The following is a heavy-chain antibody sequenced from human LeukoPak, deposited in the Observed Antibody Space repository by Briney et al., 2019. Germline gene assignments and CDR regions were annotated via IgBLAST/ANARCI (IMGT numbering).Heavy chain of an antibody. J-gene: IGHJ4*02. D-gene: IGHD5-18*01. Sequence: GGSLRLSCTASAFTFDDYAMSWFRQAPGKGLEWVGSIRSKAYGGTRDYAASVKGRLTISRDDSKSIAYLQMNSLKTEDTAVYFCTRAGGYSYGYVPVDYWGQGTLVTVSS. CDR2: IRSKAYGGTR. V-gene: IGHV3-49*03. CDR3: TRAGGYSYGYVPVDY. CDR1: AFTFDDYA.